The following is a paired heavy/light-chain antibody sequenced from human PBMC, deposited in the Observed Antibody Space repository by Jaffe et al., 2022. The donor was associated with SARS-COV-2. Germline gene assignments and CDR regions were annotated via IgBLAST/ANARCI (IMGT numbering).Light chain of an antibody. Sequence: SYVLTQPPSVSVAPGKTASITCGGDKIGRRSVHWYQQKPGQAPVLVIYYDNTRPSGIPERLSASNSGNTATLTISRVEAGDEADYYCQVWDSSTNHVIFGGGTKLTVL. J-gene: IGLJ2*01. CDR3: QVWDSSTNHVI. V-gene: IGLV3-21*04. CDR1: KIGRRS. CDR2: YDN.
Heavy chain of an antibody. D-gene: IGHD6-19*01. J-gene: IGHJ5*02. V-gene: IGHV4-61*02. Sequence: QVQLQESGPGLVKPSQTLSLTCTVSGGSISSGDYYWSWIRQPAGKGLEWIGRIYTTGTTDYNPSLKSRVSISVDTSKNQFSLNLRSVTAADTAVYFCACGLYSSAWYIGSWGQGTLVTVSS. CDR3: ACGLYSSAWYIGS. CDR2: IYTTGTT. CDR1: GGSISSGDYY.